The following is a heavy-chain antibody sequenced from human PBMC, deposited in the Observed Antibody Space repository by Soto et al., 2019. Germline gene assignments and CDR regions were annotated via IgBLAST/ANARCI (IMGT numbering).Heavy chain of an antibody. CDR2: SRAYNGNT. CDR3: ARYLAAAGPFAC. CDR1: GYTFTNYA. V-gene: IGHV1-18*01. D-gene: IGHD6-13*01. J-gene: IGHJ4*02. Sequence: QVQLVQSGAEAKKPGASVKVSCKASGYTFTNYAFSWVRQAPGPGLAWMGWSRAYNGNTNYPQKLQRRVTMTTDTTTSTAHMELRSLGSDDTAVYYCARYLAAAGPFACWGQGTLVTVSS.